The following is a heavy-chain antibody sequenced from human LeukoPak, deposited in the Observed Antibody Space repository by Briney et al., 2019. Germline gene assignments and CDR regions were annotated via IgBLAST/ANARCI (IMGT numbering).Heavy chain of an antibody. CDR3: ARDGRGDYDFWSGYYLWFDP. D-gene: IGHD3-3*01. CDR2: INHSGST. Sequence: SETLSLTCAVYGGSFSGYYWSWIRQPPGKGLEWIGEINHSGSTNYNPSLKSRVTTSVDTSKNQFSLKLSSVTAADTAVYYCARDGRGDYDFWSGYYLWFDPWGQGTLVTVSS. J-gene: IGHJ5*02. CDR1: GGSFSGYY. V-gene: IGHV4-34*01.